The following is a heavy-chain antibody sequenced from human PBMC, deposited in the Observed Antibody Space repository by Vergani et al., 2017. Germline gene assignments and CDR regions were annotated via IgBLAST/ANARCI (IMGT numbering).Heavy chain of an antibody. CDR2: INPKSGGT. CDR1: GYTFTGYY. D-gene: IGHD3-22*01. CDR3: ARGRRPVASSYYDSSGYYFSDYFDY. J-gene: IGHJ4*02. Sequence: QVLLVQSGAEVKKPGASVKVSCKASGYTFTGYYMHWVRQAPGQGLEWMGWINPKSGGTNYAQKFQGRVTMTRDTSISTAYMELSRLRSDDTAVYYCARGRRPVASSYYDSSGYYFSDYFDYWGQGTLVTVSS. V-gene: IGHV1-2*02.